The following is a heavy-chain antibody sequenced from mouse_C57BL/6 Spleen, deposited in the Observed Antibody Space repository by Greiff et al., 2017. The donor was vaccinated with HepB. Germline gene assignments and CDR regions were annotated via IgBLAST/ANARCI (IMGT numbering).Heavy chain of an antibody. CDR3: APHDSYAMDY. J-gene: IGHJ4*01. V-gene: IGHV1-82*01. Sequence: QVQLKESGPELVKPGASVKISCKASGYAFSSSWMNWVKQRPGKGLEWIGRIYPGDGDTNYNGKFKGKATLTADKSSSTAYMQLSSLTSEDSAVYFCAPHDSYAMDYWGQGTSVTVSS. CDR2: IYPGDGDT. CDR1: GYAFSSSW.